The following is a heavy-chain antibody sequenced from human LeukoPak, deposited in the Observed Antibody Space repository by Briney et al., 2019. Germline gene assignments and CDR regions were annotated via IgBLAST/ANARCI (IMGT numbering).Heavy chain of an antibody. CDR3: ARVGDNLRFGELLDY. J-gene: IGHJ4*02. CDR1: GGSISSYY. Sequence: PSETLSLTCTVSGGSISSYYWSWIRQPPGKGLEWIGYIYRSGSTNYKSSLRSRVTMSVDTSKNQFSLKVNSVTAADTAVYYCARVGDNLRFGELLDYWGQGTLVTVSS. D-gene: IGHD3-10*01. CDR2: IYRSGST. V-gene: IGHV4-59*01.